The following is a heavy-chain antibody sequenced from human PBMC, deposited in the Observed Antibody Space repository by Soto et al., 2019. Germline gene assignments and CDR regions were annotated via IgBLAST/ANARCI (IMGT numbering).Heavy chain of an antibody. Sequence: QVQLVQSGAEVKKPGSSVKVSCKASGGTFSSYAITWVRQAPGQGLEWMGGTIPLFGTPNYAQKFQGRVTITADKSTNTVYMELSSLRSEDTAVYYCARVDALARGGRRWAYYYYGMDVWGQGTTVTVSS. CDR2: TIPLFGTP. V-gene: IGHV1-69*06. CDR1: GGTFSSYA. CDR3: ARVDALARGGRRWAYYYYGMDV. J-gene: IGHJ6*02. D-gene: IGHD1-26*01.